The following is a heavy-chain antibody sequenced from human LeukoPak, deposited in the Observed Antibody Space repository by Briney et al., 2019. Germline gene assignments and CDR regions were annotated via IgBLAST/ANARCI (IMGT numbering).Heavy chain of an antibody. CDR3: ARGYGSVSYFDY. CDR1: GGSISSSSYY. D-gene: IGHD3-10*01. V-gene: IGHV4-39*01. Sequence: SETLSLTCTVSGGSISSSSYYWGWIRQPPGKGLEWIGSIYYSGSTYYNPSLKSRVTISVDTSKNQFSLKLSSVTAADTAVYYCARGYGSVSYFDYWGQGSMVTVSS. CDR2: IYYSGST. J-gene: IGHJ4*02.